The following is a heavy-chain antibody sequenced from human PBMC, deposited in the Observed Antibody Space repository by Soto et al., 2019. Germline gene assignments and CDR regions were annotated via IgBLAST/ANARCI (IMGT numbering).Heavy chain of an antibody. Sequence: GGSLRLSCAASGVTFSTYAMSWVRQAPGKGLDWVSAISGSGGTTYYADSVKGRFTISRDNSKNTLFLQMNSLRAEDTAVYYCAKDWHGYSGYEDYWGQGTLVTVSS. CDR1: GVTFSTYA. CDR2: ISGSGGTT. V-gene: IGHV3-23*01. J-gene: IGHJ4*02. CDR3: AKDWHGYSGYEDY. D-gene: IGHD5-12*01.